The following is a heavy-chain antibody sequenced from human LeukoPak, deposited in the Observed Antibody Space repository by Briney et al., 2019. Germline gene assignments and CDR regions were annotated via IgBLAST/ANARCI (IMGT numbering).Heavy chain of an antibody. D-gene: IGHD5-12*01. CDR2: ISGRGFNT. CDR1: GFTFSSYA. J-gene: IGHJ3*01. V-gene: IGHV3-23*01. CDR3: AKAGGYVPHDAFDL. Sequence: GGSLRLSCAASGFTFSSYAMSWVRQARGKGLEWVSGISGRGFNTYYADSVKGRFTISRDKSKNTLYLQMNSLRAEDTAVYYCAKAGGYVPHDAFDLWGRGTMVPVSS.